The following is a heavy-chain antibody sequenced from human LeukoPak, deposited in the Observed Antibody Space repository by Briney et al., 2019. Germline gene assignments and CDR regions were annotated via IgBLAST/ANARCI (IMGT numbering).Heavy chain of an antibody. CDR1: GFTFSSYT. Sequence: GGSLRLSCAASGFTFSSYTINWVRQAPGKGLEWASSITSSSYIYYADSVKGRFTISRDNAKNSLYLQMNSLRAEDTAVYYCASSMQRQYYYYGMDVWGQGTTVIVSS. J-gene: IGHJ6*02. CDR3: ASSMQRQYYYYGMDV. D-gene: IGHD2-8*01. CDR2: ITSSSYI. V-gene: IGHV3-21*01.